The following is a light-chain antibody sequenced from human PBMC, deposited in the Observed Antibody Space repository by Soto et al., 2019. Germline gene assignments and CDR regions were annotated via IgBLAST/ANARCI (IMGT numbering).Light chain of an antibody. CDR1: QGISSY. J-gene: IGKJ1*01. CDR3: QQYNSYSWT. V-gene: IGKV1D-8*03. CDR2: AAS. Sequence: VIWMTQSPSLLSASTGDRFTISCRMSQGISSYLAWYQQKQGKXPKXXIYAASTLQSGVPSRFSGSGSGTALTITISSLQPDDCETYYGQQYNSYSWTFGQGTKVEI.